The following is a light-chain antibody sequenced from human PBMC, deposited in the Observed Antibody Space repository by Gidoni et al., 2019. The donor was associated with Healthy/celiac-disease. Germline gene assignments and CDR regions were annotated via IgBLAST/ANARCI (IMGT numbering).Light chain of an antibody. CDR2: DVS. J-gene: IGLJ2*01. CDR3: SSYTSSSTPV. V-gene: IGLV2-14*03. Sequence: QSALPPPASVSGSPGQPITISCPGTSSDVGGYNYVSWYQQQPGKAPKLMIYDVSNRPPGVSNRFSGSKSGNTASLTISGLQAEDEADYYCSSYTSSSTPVFGGGTKLTVL. CDR1: SSDVGGYNY.